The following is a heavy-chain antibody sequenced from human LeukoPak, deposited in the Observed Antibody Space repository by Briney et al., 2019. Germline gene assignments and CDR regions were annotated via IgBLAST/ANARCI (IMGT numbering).Heavy chain of an antibody. CDR1: GFTFSSYN. Sequence: PGGSLRLSYAASGFTFSSYNMDWVRQAPGKGLEWVSFIDSSSRYIYQADSVKGRFTISRDNAKSSVFLQMNSLRAEDTAVYYCARVGGHCTSTSCPPPDYWGQGTLVTVSS. CDR2: IDSSSRYI. D-gene: IGHD2-2*01. V-gene: IGHV3-21*01. J-gene: IGHJ4*02. CDR3: ARVGGHCTSTSCPPPDY.